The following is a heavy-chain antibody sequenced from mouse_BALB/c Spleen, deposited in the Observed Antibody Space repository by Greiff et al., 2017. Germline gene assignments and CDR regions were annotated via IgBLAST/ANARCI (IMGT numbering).Heavy chain of an antibody. CDR1: GFTFSDYY. Sequence: EVQVVESGGGLVKPGGSLKLSCAASGFTFSDYYMYWVRQTPEKRLEWVATISDGGSYTYYPDSVKGRFTISRDNAKNNLYLQMSSLKSEDTAMYYCARGLLSSYAMDYWGQGTSVTVSS. CDR2: ISDGGSYT. D-gene: IGHD3-2*02. J-gene: IGHJ4*01. V-gene: IGHV5-4*02. CDR3: ARGLLSSYAMDY.